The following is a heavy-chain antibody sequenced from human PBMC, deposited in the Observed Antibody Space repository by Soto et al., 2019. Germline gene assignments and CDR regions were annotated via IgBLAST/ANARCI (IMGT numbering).Heavy chain of an antibody. CDR3: AKVPSRAEYYYYYGMDV. J-gene: IGHJ6*02. Sequence: PGGSLRLSCAASGFTFSSYGMHWVRQAPGKGLEWVAVISYDGSNKYYADSVKGRFTISRDNSKNTLYLQMNSLRAEDTAVYYCAKVPSRAEYYYYYGMDVWGQGTTVTVSS. CDR1: GFTFSSYG. CDR2: ISYDGSNK. V-gene: IGHV3-30*18.